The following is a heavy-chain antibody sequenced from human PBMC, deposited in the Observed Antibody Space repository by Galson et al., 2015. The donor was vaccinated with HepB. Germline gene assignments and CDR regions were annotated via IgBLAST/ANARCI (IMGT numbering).Heavy chain of an antibody. J-gene: IGHJ4*02. V-gene: IGHV1-18*03. Sequence: QPGAEAKKPGASAKVSCKASGSTFPSYGISWVRQAPGQGLEWMGWISAYNGNTNYAQKLQGRVTMTTDTSTSTAYMELRSLRSDDMAVYYCARDIAVACTRGLLFDYWGQGTLVTVSS. D-gene: IGHD6-13*01. CDR1: GSTFPSYG. CDR2: ISAYNGNT. CDR3: ARDIAVACTRGLLFDY.